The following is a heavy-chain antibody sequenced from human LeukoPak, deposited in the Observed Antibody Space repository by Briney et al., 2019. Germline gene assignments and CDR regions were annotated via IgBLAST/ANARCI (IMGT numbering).Heavy chain of an antibody. V-gene: IGHV1-69*05. CDR1: GGTFSSYA. J-gene: IGHJ4*02. CDR3: ARDLAPVRYDFWSGYLVY. D-gene: IGHD3-3*01. CDR2: IIPIFGTA. Sequence: SVKVSCKASGGTFSSYAISWVRQAPGQGLEWMGGIIPIFGTANYAQKFQGRVTITTDESTSTAYMELSSLRSEDTAVYYCARDLAPVRYDFWSGYLVYWGQGTLVTVSS.